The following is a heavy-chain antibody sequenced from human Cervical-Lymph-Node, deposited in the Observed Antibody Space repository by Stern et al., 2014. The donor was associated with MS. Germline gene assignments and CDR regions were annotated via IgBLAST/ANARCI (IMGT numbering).Heavy chain of an antibody. CDR2: INGDGTVS. CDR3: ASAYRAS. CDR1: GFNFRTYW. V-gene: IGHV3-74*02. J-gene: IGHJ4*02. D-gene: IGHD1-1*01. Sequence: EVQLVESGGGIVQPGGPLMISCVASGFNFRTYWMHWVRQGPGKGLEWVSRINGDGTVSTYADSVRGRFTISRNNANNTMSLQLDNLRVEDTAIYYCASAYRASWGQGTLVTVST.